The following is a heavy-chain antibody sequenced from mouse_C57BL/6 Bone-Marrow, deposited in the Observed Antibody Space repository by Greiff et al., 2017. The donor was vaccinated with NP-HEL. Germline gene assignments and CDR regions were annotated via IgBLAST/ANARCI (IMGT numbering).Heavy chain of an antibody. CDR2: ISYDGSN. V-gene: IGHV3-6*01. D-gene: IGHD1-1*01. CDR3: ARDSIYYYGSSSYYCDY. J-gene: IGHJ2*01. CDR1: GYSITSGYY. Sequence: EVQLQESGPGLVKPSQSLSLTCSVTGYSITSGYYWNWIRQFPGNKLEWMGYISYDGSNNYNPSLKNRISITRDTSKNQFFLKLNSVTTEDTATYYCARDSIYYYGSSSYYCDYWGQGTTLTVSS.